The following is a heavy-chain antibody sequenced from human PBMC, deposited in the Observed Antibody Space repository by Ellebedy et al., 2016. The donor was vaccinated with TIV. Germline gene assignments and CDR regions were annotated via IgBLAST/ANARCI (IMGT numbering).Heavy chain of an antibody. CDR3: ARASPILQWLVYSRPAYFDY. D-gene: IGHD6-19*01. Sequence: ASVKVSCXASGYTFTSYGISWVRQAPGQGLEWMGWINPNSGGTNYAQKFQGWVTMTRDTSISTAYMELSRLRSDDTAVYYCARASPILQWLVYSRPAYFDYWGQGTLVTVSS. J-gene: IGHJ4*02. CDR1: GYTFTSYG. CDR2: INPNSGGT. V-gene: IGHV1-2*04.